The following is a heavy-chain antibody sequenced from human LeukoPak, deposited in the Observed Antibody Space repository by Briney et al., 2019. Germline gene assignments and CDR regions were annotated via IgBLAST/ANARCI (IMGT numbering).Heavy chain of an antibody. J-gene: IGHJ4*02. Sequence: GGSLRLSCAASGFDFSSHGMIWVRQAPGKGLEWVSTINFNGGRTYYADSVKGRFSVSRDNSKNTLYLQMNSLRVEDTAVYYCAKGGRGSWAGNTGDWGQGTLVSVSS. CDR3: AKGGRGSWAGNTGD. D-gene: IGHD3-10*01. V-gene: IGHV3-23*01. CDR2: INFNGGRT. CDR1: GFDFSSHG.